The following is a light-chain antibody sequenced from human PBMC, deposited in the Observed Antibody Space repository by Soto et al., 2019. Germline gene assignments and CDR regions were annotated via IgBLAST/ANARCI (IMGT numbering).Light chain of an antibody. CDR3: QQRYNTPYT. Sequence: DIQMTQSPSSLSASVGDRVTITCRASQSISSYLNWYQQKPGKAPKLLIYAASSLQSGVQSRFSGSGSGTDFTLTISNLQTEDFATYSCQQRYNTPYTVGQGTKLEIK. J-gene: IGKJ2*01. CDR2: AAS. CDR1: QSISSY. V-gene: IGKV1-39*01.